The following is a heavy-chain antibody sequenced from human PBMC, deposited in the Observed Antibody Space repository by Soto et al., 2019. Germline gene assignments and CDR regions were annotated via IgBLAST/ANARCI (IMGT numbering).Heavy chain of an antibody. CDR2: ISGSGGST. CDR1: GFTFSSYA. D-gene: IGHD2-15*01. V-gene: IGHV3-23*01. J-gene: IGHJ4*02. Sequence: PGGSLRLSCAASGFTFSSYAMSWVRQAPGKGLEWVSAISGSGGSTYYADSVKGRFTISRDNSKNTLYLQMNSLRAEDTAVYYCAKPAFCSGGSCYEYFDYWGQGTLVTVSS. CDR3: AKPAFCSGGSCYEYFDY.